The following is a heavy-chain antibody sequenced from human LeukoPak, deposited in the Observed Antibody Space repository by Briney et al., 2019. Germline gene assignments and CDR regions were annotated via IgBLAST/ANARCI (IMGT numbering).Heavy chain of an antibody. CDR2: IYSGGSR. CDR3: AGLPAYYYDTSGFYFDY. J-gene: IGHJ4*02. V-gene: IGHV3-66*04. D-gene: IGHD3-22*01. CDR1: GFTFSSYS. Sequence: PGGSLRLSCAASGFTFSSYSMNWVRQAPGKGLEWVSVIYSGGSRYYADSVKGRLTISRDNSKNTLYLQMNSLRAEDTAVYYCAGLPAYYYDTSGFYFDYWGQGTLVTVSS.